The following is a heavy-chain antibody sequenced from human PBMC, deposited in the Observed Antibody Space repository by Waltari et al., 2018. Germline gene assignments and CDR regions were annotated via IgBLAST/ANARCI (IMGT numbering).Heavy chain of an antibody. D-gene: IGHD6-6*01. CDR2: IYLSGGS. V-gene: IGHV4-30-4*01. CDR3: ARGARRGFDY. J-gene: IGHJ4*02. Sequence: QVQLQESGPGLVKPSQTLPLTCTVSGGFNSSGDYYWSWIRQPPGKGLEWIACIYLSGGSSYNPSLKSGVTISEDTSKNQFSLRLTSVTAADTAVYFCARGARRGFDYWGQGTLVTVSS. CDR1: GGFNSSGDYY.